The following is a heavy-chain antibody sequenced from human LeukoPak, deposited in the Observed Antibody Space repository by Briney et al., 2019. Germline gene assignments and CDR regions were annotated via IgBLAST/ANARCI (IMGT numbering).Heavy chain of an antibody. J-gene: IGHJ4*02. CDR1: GFTFSRNG. V-gene: IGHV1-18*01. Sequence: ASVKVSCKASGFTFSRNGFSWVRQAPGQGLEWMGWISGYNGDTKYAQKLQGRVTMTTDTSTTTAYMELRSLTSDDTAVYYCARQTLWNLPYFDYWGQGTLVTVSS. CDR2: ISGYNGDT. D-gene: IGHD1-1*01. CDR3: ARQTLWNLPYFDY.